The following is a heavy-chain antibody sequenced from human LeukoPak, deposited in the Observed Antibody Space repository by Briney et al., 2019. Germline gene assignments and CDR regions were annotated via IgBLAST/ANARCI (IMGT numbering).Heavy chain of an antibody. CDR2: IFYSGNT. CDR1: GGSISSSSYY. J-gene: IGHJ5*02. D-gene: IGHD6-25*01. V-gene: IGHV4-39*07. CDR3: ARDCCGYRSWFAP. Sequence: PSETLSLTCTVSGGSISSSSYYWGWIRQPPGKGLEWIGSIFYSGNTYYNSSLKSRVTISVDKSKNQFSLILTSVTAADTAVYYCARDCCGYRSWFAPWSQGTLVTVSS.